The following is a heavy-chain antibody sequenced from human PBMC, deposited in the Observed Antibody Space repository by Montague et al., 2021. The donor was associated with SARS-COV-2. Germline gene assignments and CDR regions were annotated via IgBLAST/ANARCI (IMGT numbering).Heavy chain of an antibody. CDR3: VTPGKTAVAGQFDY. D-gene: IGHD6-19*01. Sequence: SETLSLTCTVSGGSIRSTTFYWGWIRQSPGKGLEWIGNIYEGDTTYYNPTLKSRIAISLDTPNNQFYLKITSLIVADTAIYYCVTPGKTAVAGQFDYWGPGILVTVSS. J-gene: IGHJ4*02. CDR1: GGSIRSTTFY. CDR2: IYEGDTT. V-gene: IGHV4-39*07.